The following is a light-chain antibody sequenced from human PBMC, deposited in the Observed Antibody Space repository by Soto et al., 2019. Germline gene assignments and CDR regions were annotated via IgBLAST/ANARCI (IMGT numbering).Light chain of an antibody. CDR2: GAY. CDR1: QSVSSN. CDR3: QQYNNWPRT. V-gene: IGKV3-15*01. Sequence: VMTQSPASPSLSPGERATLSCRASQSVSSNLAWYKENRGQAPRLSIYGAYTRATAIPARISGSGSGTELTLSISSLQSEDFEVYNCQQYNNWPRTCGGGTKVDIK. J-gene: IGKJ4*01.